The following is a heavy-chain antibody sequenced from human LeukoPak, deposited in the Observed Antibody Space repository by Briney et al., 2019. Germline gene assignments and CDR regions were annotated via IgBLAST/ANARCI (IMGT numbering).Heavy chain of an antibody. Sequence: TGESLKISCKGSGYSFTSYWIGWVRQMPGKGLEWMGIIYPGVSDTRYSPSFQGQVTISADKSISTAYLQWSSLKASDTAMYYCARSSTYYYDSSGYYYFDYWGQGTLVTVSS. CDR1: GYSFTSYW. CDR2: IYPGVSDT. J-gene: IGHJ4*02. CDR3: ARSSTYYYDSSGYYYFDY. V-gene: IGHV5-51*01. D-gene: IGHD3-22*01.